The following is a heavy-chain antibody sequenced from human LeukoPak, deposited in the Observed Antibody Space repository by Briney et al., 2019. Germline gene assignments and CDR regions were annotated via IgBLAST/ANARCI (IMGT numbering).Heavy chain of an antibody. V-gene: IGHV1-46*01. CDR2: VNPKSGST. CDR1: GYTLTELS. CDR3: ARDSPSGSYIAY. D-gene: IGHD1-26*01. J-gene: IGHJ4*02. Sequence: ASVKVSCKVSGYTLTELSMHWVRQAPGKGLEWMGIVNPKSGSTSYAQKFQGRVTMTRHMSTSTVYMELSSLRSEDTAVYYCARDSPSGSYIAYWGQGALVTVSS.